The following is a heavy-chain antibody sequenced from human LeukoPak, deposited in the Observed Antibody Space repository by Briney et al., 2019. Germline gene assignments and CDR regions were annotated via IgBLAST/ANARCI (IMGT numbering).Heavy chain of an antibody. Sequence: GGSLRLSCAASGFSLSSYSMNWVRQAPGKGLEWVSSITISSNFIYYADSVKGRFTISRDNAKSSLFLQMYSLRAEDTAVYFCARDGHGDGFLTGYSYFGMDVWGQGTTVTVSS. CDR3: ARDGHGDGFLTGYSYFGMDV. J-gene: IGHJ6*02. CDR1: GFSLSSYS. V-gene: IGHV3-21*01. D-gene: IGHD3-9*01. CDR2: ITISSNFI.